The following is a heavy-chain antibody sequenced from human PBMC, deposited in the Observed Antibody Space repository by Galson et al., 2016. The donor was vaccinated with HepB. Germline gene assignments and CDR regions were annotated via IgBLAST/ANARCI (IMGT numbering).Heavy chain of an antibody. D-gene: IGHD2-15*01. Sequence: TLSLTCTVSGGSISSGSYYWSWTRQPAGKGLEWIGRIYTSGSTNYNPSLKSRVTISVDTSKIQFSLKLSSVTAADTAVYYCAREVVVVAAPWAFDIWGQGTMVTVSS. CDR1: GGSISSGSYY. V-gene: IGHV4-61*02. J-gene: IGHJ3*02. CDR2: IYTSGST. CDR3: AREVVVVAAPWAFDI.